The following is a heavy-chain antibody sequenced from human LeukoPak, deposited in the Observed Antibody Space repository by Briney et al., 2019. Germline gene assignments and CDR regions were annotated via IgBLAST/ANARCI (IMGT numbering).Heavy chain of an antibody. Sequence: GGSLRLSCAASGFTFSSYAMSWVRQAPGKGLEWVSAISGSGGSTYYADSVKGRFIISRDNSKNTLYLQMNSLRAEDTALYYCAKARAATHCSGGSCYFDYWGQGTLVTVSS. CDR3: AKARAATHCSGGSCYFDY. D-gene: IGHD2-15*01. CDR1: GFTFSSYA. CDR2: ISGSGGST. V-gene: IGHV3-23*01. J-gene: IGHJ4*02.